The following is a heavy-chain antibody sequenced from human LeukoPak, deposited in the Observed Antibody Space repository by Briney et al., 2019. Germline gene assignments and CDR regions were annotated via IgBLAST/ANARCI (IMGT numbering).Heavy chain of an antibody. CDR3: ASGGYSYGYVSYYYGMDV. D-gene: IGHD5-18*01. CDR1: GGSFSGYY. J-gene: IGHJ6*02. Sequence: SETLSLTCAVYGGSFSGYYWSWIRQPPGKGLEWIGEINHSGSTNYNPSLKSRVTISVDTSKNQFSLKLSSVTAADTAVYYCASGGYSYGYVSYYYGMDVRGQGTTVTVSS. V-gene: IGHV4-34*01. CDR2: INHSGST.